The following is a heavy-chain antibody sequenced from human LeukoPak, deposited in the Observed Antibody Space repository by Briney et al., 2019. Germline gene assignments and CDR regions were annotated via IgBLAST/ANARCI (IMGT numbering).Heavy chain of an antibody. CDR2: IKSDGSTT. Sequence: PGGSLRLSCAASGFTFSNYWMHWVRQAPGKGLVWVSRIKSDGSTTNYADSVKGRFTISRDNAKNTLYLQMNSLRAEDTAVYYCARSRVEMATCLLDYWGQGTLVTVSS. CDR3: ARSRVEMATCLLDY. D-gene: IGHD5-24*01. V-gene: IGHV3-74*01. CDR1: GFTFSNYW. J-gene: IGHJ4*02.